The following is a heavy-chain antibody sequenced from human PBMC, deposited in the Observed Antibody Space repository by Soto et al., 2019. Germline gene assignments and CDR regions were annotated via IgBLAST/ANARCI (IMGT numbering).Heavy chain of an antibody. V-gene: IGHV4-34*01. Sequence: SETLSLTCAVYGGSFSGYYWSWIRQPPGKGLEWIGEINHSGSTNYNPSLKSRVTISVDTSKNQFSLKLSSVTAADTTVYYCARGRIAVAVDYWGQGTLVTVSS. CDR1: GGSFSGYY. CDR2: INHSGST. D-gene: IGHD6-19*01. J-gene: IGHJ4*02. CDR3: ARGRIAVAVDY.